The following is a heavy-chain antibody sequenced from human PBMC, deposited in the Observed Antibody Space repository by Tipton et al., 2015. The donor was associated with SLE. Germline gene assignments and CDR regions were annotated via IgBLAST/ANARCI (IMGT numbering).Heavy chain of an antibody. Sequence: SLRLSCAASGFTFSSYAMSWVRQAPGKGLEWVANIKQDGSEKYYVDSVKGRFTISRDNAKNSLYLQMNSLRAEDTAVYYCARGGGFFDYWGQGTLVTVSS. CDR1: GFTFSSYA. D-gene: IGHD3-16*01. J-gene: IGHJ4*02. CDR2: IKQDGSEK. CDR3: ARGGGFFDY. V-gene: IGHV3-7*01.